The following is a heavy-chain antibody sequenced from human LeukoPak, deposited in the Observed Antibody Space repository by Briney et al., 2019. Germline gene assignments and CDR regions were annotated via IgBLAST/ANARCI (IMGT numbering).Heavy chain of an antibody. CDR3: AKEEGIAVAGTSPIPAYYYYMDV. D-gene: IGHD6-19*01. J-gene: IGHJ6*03. CDR2: IWYDGSNK. Sequence: GRSLRLSCAASGFTFSNYGMHWVRQAPGEGLEWVAVIWYDGSNKYYADSVKGRFTISRDNSKNTLYLQMNSLRAEDTAVYYCAKEEGIAVAGTSPIPAYYYYMDVWGKGTTVTVSS. V-gene: IGHV3-33*06. CDR1: GFTFSNYG.